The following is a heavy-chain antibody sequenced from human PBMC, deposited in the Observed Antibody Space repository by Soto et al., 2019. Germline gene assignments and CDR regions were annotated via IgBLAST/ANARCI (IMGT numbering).Heavy chain of an antibody. J-gene: IGHJ6*02. V-gene: IGHV3-30*18. CDR1: GFSFSNHG. CDR2: ISYDGNVK. D-gene: IGHD3-10*01. Sequence: HPGGSLRLSCAACGFSFSNHGMQWVRQAPGKGLEWVAVISYDGNVKYYTDSVKGRFTISRDNSQSTLFLQMDSLRPEDAAVYYCAKDLKVSGGFHGSLNYYYGMDVWGQGTTVTVSS. CDR3: AKDLKVSGGFHGSLNYYYGMDV.